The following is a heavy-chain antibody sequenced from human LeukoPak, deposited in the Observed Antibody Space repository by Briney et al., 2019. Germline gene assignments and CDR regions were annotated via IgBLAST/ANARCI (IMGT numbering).Heavy chain of an antibody. CDR1: GFTFSSYS. Sequence: GGSLRLSCAASGFTFSSYSMNWVRHAPGKGLECVSSISSSSSYIYYADSVKGRFTIARDNAKNSLYLQMNSLGAEDTAVYYCAPYCSGGSCQIYWGQGTLVTVSS. V-gene: IGHV3-21*01. CDR2: ISSSSSYI. D-gene: IGHD2-15*01. J-gene: IGHJ4*02. CDR3: APYCSGGSCQIY.